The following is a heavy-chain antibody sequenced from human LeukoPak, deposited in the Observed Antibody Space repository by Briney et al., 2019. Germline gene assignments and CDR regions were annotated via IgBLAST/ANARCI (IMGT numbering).Heavy chain of an antibody. J-gene: IGHJ4*02. CDR2: ISYDGSNK. CDR3: AKDRYSGSYYGYFDY. CDR1: GFTFSSYG. Sequence: PGGSLRLSCAASGFTFSSYGMHWVRQAPGKGLEWVAVISYDGSNKYYADSVKGRFTISRDNSKNTLYLQMNSLRAEDTAVYYCAKDRYSGSYYGYFDYWGQGTLVTVSS. V-gene: IGHV3-30*18. D-gene: IGHD1-26*01.